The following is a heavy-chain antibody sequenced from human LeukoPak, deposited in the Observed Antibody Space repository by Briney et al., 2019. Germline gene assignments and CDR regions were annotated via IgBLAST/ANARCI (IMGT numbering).Heavy chain of an antibody. J-gene: IGHJ6*03. CDR1: GFTFSSYE. V-gene: IGHV3-48*03. CDR2: ISSSGSTI. CDR3: ARDGPGPDTYYYYYYMDV. Sequence: GGSLRLSCAASGFTFSSYEMNWVRQAPGKGLEWVSYISSSGSTIYYADSVKGRFTISRDNAKNSLYLQMNSLRAEDTAVYYCARDGPGPDTYYYYYYMDVWGKGTTVTVSS.